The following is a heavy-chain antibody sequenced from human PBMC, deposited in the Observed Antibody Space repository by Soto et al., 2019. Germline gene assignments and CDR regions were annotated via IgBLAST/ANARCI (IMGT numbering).Heavy chain of an antibody. D-gene: IGHD6-13*01. V-gene: IGHV1-69*01. CDR2: FIPVLRTA. CDR1: VGTFNSYY. Sequence: QVQLVQSGAEVKKPGSSVKVSCKAAVGTFNSYYMSWVRQAPGQGLEWMGGFIPVLRTANYAQKFQGRVTITADESTSTAYMEVSSLRFDDTAVYYCASLVTAAGTIGAYDIWGQGTMVTVSS. J-gene: IGHJ3*02. CDR3: ASLVTAAGTIGAYDI.